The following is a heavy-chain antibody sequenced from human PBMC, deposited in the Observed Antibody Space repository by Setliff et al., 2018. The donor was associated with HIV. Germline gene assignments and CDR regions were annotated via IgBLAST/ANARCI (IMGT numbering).Heavy chain of an antibody. CDR1: SGSFSGYY. D-gene: IGHD3-10*01. Sequence: SETLSLTCAVYSGSFSGYYWSWIRQPPGKGLEWIGSINYRGNTYYNPSLKSRAAISVDTSKNQISLKLSSVTAADTAVYYCASLDGSESPYIYYYYMDVWGEGTAVTVSS. J-gene: IGHJ6*03. V-gene: IGHV4-34*01. CDR2: INYRGNT. CDR3: ASLDGSESPYIYYYYMDV.